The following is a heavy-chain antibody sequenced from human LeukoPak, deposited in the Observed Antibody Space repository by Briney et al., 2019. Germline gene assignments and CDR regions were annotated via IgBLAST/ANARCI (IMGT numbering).Heavy chain of an antibody. CDR3: ARGRVASIAAATRGWFDP. J-gene: IGHJ5*02. V-gene: IGHV4-34*01. CDR2: INHSGST. D-gene: IGHD6-13*01. CDR1: GGSFSGYY. Sequence: SETLSLTCAVYGGSFSGYYWSWIRQPPGKGLEWIGEINHSGSTNYNPSLKSRVTISVDTSKSQFSLKLSSVTAADTAVYYCARGRVASIAAATRGWFDPWGQGTLVTVSS.